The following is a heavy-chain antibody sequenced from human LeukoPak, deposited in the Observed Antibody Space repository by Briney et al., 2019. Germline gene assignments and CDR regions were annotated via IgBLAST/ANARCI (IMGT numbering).Heavy chain of an antibody. CDR1: GFTFSSYW. V-gene: IGHV3-7*01. CDR2: IKPDGSEI. J-gene: IGHJ4*02. Sequence: GGSLRLSCAASGFTFSSYWMSWVGQPQERGLEWVAKIKPDGSEIYHVDSVQGRFTISRDNAKNSLYLQMNSLRAEDTAVYYCATSRFYLESWGQGTLVTVSS. CDR3: ATSRFYLES.